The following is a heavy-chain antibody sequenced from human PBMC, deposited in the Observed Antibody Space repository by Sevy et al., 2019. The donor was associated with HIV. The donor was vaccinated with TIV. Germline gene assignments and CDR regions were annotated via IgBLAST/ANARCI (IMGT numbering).Heavy chain of an antibody. Sequence: GGYLRLSCVASGFTFSDSWMTWVRQAPGKGLERIAFINEDGSRLGYLDSVRGRFTISGENTKNSLYLQMNSLRAEDTAVYFCARDRAYSALDYWGQGTLVTVSS. J-gene: IGHJ4*02. CDR2: INEDGSRL. CDR1: GFTFSDSW. V-gene: IGHV3-7*01. CDR3: ARDRAYSALDY. D-gene: IGHD5-18*01.